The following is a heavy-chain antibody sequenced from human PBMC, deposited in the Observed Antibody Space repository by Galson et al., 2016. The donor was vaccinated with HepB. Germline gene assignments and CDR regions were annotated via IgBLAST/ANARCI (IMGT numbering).Heavy chain of an antibody. CDR1: GFTFSTYD. V-gene: IGHV3-33*05. CDR3: ARAGVGNPSAYLGG. Sequence: SLRLSCAASGFTFSTYDIYWVRQAPGKGLGWVPIFSYDASNNYYAESVKGRFTISRDNAKKSLFLQMDSLRDEDTAFYYCARAGVGNPSAYLGGWGQGTLVTVSS. D-gene: IGHD3-10*01. CDR2: FSYDASNN. J-gene: IGHJ4*02.